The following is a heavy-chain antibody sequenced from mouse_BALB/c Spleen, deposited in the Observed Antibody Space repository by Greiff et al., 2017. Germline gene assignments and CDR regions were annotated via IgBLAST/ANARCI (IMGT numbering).Heavy chain of an antibody. CDR3: ARYGWDY. V-gene: IGHV1-4*02. Sequence: VKLMESAAELARPGASVKMSCKASGYTFTSYTMHWVKQRPGQGLEWIGYINPSSGYTEYNQKFKDKTTLTADKSSSTAYMQLSSLTSEDSAVYYCARYGWDYWGQGTTLTVSS. CDR1: GYTFTSYT. J-gene: IGHJ2*01. D-gene: IGHD1-2*01. CDR2: INPSSGYT.